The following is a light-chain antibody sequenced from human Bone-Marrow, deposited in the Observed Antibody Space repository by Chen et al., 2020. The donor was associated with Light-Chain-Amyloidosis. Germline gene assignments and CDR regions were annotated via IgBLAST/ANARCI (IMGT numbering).Light chain of an antibody. CDR1: DLPTKY. CDR2: SDT. Sequence: SYELTQPPSVSGSPGQTARITCSGDDLPTKYAYWYQQKPGQAPVLVIPSDTERPSGISERFSCSSSGTTATLTISGVQAEDEADYHCQSADSSGTYEVIFGGGTKLTVL. V-gene: IGLV3-25*03. CDR3: QSADSSGTYEVI. J-gene: IGLJ2*01.